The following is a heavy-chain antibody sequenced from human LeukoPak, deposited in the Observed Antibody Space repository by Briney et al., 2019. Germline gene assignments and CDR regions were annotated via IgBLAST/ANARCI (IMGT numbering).Heavy chain of an antibody. Sequence: SETLSLTCAVSGGSISSRNWWNWVRQPPGKGLEWIGEIHHSGSTHYNPSLESRVTISVDKSKNQFSLKLSSVTAADTAVYYCASRDSGWYFDYWGQGTLVTVSS. CDR2: IHHSGST. D-gene: IGHD6-19*01. CDR1: GGSISSRNW. J-gene: IGHJ4*02. CDR3: ASRDSGWYFDY. V-gene: IGHV4-4*02.